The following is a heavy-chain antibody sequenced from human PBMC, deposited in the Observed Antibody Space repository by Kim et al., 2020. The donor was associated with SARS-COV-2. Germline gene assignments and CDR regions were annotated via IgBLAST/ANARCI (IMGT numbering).Heavy chain of an antibody. CDR3: AKGGVVVVAATDY. CDR2: ISYDGSNK. CDR1: GFTFSSYG. J-gene: IGHJ4*02. Sequence: GGSLRLSCAASGFTFSSYGMHWVRQAPGKGLEWVAVISYDGSNKYYADSVKGRFTISRDNSKNTLYLQMNSLRAEDTAVYYCAKGGVVVVAATDYWGQGTLSPSPQ. D-gene: IGHD2-15*01. V-gene: IGHV3-30*18.